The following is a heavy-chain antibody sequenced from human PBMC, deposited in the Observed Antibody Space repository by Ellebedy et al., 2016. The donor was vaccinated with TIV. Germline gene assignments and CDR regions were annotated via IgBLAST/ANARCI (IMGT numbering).Heavy chain of an antibody. V-gene: IGHV1-46*01. D-gene: IGHD4-23*01. CDR2: LNPSTGGT. CDR1: GYTFTAYH. Sequence: ASVKVYCKTSGYTFTAYHIHWVRQAPGQGLEWVGTLNPSTGGTSYAQKFQGRVTLTRDTSTSTAYMELSSLRSDDTAVYYCARGPYGGISVWYFDVWGRGTLVTVSS. CDR3: ARGPYGGISVWYFDV. J-gene: IGHJ2*01.